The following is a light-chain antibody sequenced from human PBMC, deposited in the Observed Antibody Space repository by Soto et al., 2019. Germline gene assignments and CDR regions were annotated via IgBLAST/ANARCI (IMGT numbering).Light chain of an antibody. J-gene: IGKJ5*01. Sequence: EIVMTQSAATLSVSPGESATLSWRASQSINRDLAWYVQKPGQAPRRVIYGASTWGTGVPPRFTGSGSGTEFNLTISSLQSEDFAVYYCQQYNSWPITFGQGTRLEIK. CDR3: QQYNSWPIT. V-gene: IGKV3D-15*01. CDR2: GAS. CDR1: QSINRD.